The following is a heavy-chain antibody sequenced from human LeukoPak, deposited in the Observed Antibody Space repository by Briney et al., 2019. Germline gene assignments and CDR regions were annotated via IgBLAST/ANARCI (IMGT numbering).Heavy chain of an antibody. CDR3: ARDSRPQEQGYSYGYGGFDY. D-gene: IGHD5-18*01. CDR1: GFTFSTYW. Sequence: GGSLRLSCAASGFTFSTYWMHWVRQAPGKGLVWVSRFNSDGSSTYYADSVKGRFTISRDNSKNTLSLQMNSLRAEDTAVYYCARDSRPQEQGYSYGYGGFDYWGQGTLVTVSS. V-gene: IGHV3-74*01. CDR2: FNSDGSST. J-gene: IGHJ4*02.